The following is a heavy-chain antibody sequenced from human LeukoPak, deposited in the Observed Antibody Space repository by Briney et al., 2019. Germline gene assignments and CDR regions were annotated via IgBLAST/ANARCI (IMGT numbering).Heavy chain of an antibody. Sequence: GGSLRLSCAASGFTFSSYAMSWVRQAPGKGLEWVSAISGSGGSTYYADSVKGRFTISRDNSKNTLYLQMNSLRAEDTAIYYCAKDSSGYYWSAFDYWGQGALVTVSS. V-gene: IGHV3-23*01. CDR1: GFTFSSYA. D-gene: IGHD3-22*01. CDR2: ISGSGGST. J-gene: IGHJ4*02. CDR3: AKDSSGYYWSAFDY.